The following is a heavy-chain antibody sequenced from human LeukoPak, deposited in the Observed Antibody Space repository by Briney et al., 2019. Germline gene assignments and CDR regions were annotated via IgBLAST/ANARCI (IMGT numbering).Heavy chain of an antibody. J-gene: IGHJ6*03. D-gene: IGHD3-10*01. V-gene: IGHV1-18*03. CDR3: ARGRGPPNTNRDFYYYYYMDV. Sequence: ASVKVSCKASTYTFTRYGISWVRQAPGQGLEWMGWISGYNGNTNYAQKFLGRVSMTADTATSTAYMELSSLRSEDMALYYCARGRGPPNTNRDFYYYYYMDVWGTGTTVTVSS. CDR1: TYTFTRYG. CDR2: ISGYNGNT.